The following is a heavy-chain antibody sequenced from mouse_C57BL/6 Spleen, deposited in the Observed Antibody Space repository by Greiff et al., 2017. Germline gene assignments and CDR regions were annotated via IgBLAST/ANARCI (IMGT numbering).Heavy chain of an antibody. D-gene: IGHD1-1*01. V-gene: IGHV5-4*01. Sequence: EVKLMESGGGLVKPGGSLKLSCAASGFTFSSYAMSWVRQTPEKRLEWVATISDGGSYTYYPDNVKGRFTISRDNAKNNLYLQMSHLKSEDTAMYYCARDRDYGNAMDYWCQGTSVTVSS. CDR2: ISDGGSYT. CDR3: ARDRDYGNAMDY. CDR1: GFTFSSYA. J-gene: IGHJ4*01.